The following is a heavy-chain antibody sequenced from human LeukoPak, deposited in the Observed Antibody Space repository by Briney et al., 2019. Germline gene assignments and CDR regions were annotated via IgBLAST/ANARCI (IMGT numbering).Heavy chain of an antibody. V-gene: IGHV3-23*01. CDR3: AKRGVVIRVILVGFHREAYYFDS. Sequence: GSLRLSCAVSGITVSNYGMAWVRPAPGKGLEWVAGISDSGGRTNYADSVKGRFTISRDNPKNTLYLQMSSLRAEDTAVYFCAKRGVVIRVILVGFHREAYYFDSWGQGALVTVSS. D-gene: IGHD3-22*01. J-gene: IGHJ4*02. CDR1: GITVSNYG. CDR2: ISDSGGRT.